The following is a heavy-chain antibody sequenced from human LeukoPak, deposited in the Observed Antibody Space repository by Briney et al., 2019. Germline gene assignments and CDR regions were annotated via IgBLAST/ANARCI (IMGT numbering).Heavy chain of an antibody. CDR1: GGSISSYY. CDR2: IYYSGST. D-gene: IGHD6-13*01. J-gene: IGHJ4*02. CDR3: ASARGSSWYYYFDY. V-gene: IGHV4-59*01. Sequence: PSETLSLTRTVSGGSISSYYWSWIRQPPGKGLEWIGYIYYSGSTNYNPSLKSRVTISVDTSKNQFSLKLSSVTAADTAVYYCASARGSSWYYYFDYWGQGTLVTVSS.